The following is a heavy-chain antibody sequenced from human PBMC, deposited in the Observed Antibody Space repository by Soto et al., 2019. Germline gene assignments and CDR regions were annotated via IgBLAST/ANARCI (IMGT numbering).Heavy chain of an antibody. V-gene: IGHV1-2*02. CDR2: INPDSGAT. CDR1: GYTFTGYY. J-gene: IGHJ4*02. CDR3: ARGDFGTGGWPFPYFDY. Sequence: HLVQSGPDMKRPGASLKVSCKASGYTFTGYYIHWVRQAPGQGLEWMGWINPDSGATNYAQNFQGRVTLTSDTSINTASMELTSLTSDDTAVYYCARGDFGTGGWPFPYFDYWGQGTLVIVSS. D-gene: IGHD2-8*02.